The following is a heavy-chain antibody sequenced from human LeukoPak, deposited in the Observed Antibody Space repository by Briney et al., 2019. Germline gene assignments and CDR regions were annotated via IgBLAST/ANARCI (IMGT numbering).Heavy chain of an antibody. CDR1: GGPISSYY. CDR3: ARHRWEYSSESPEYYFDY. CDR2: IYYSGST. D-gene: IGHD6-19*01. Sequence: PSETLSLTCSVSGGPISSYYWSWIRQPPGKGLEWIGYIYYSGSTNYNPSLKSRVTISVDTSKNQFSLKLSSVTAADTAVYYCARHRWEYSSESPEYYFDYWVQGTLVTVSS. V-gene: IGHV4-59*01. J-gene: IGHJ4*02.